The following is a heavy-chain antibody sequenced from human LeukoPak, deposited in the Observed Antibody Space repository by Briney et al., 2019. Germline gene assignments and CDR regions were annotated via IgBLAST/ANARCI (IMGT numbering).Heavy chain of an antibody. CDR2: ISHDGSTT. D-gene: IGHD6-25*01. Sequence: GGSLRLSCAASGFTFSNYGMQWVRQAPGKGLEWVAVISHDGSTTFYAGSVKGRFTISRDNSKNTLNLQTYSLTPEDTAVYYCAKEPTPYSSGWYFQHWGQGTLVTVSS. CDR3: AKEPTPYSSGWYFQH. V-gene: IGHV3-30*18. CDR1: GFTFSNYG. J-gene: IGHJ1*01.